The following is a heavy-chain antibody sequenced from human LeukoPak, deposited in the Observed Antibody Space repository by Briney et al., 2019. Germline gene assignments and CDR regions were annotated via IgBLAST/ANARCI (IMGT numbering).Heavy chain of an antibody. Sequence: SETLSLTCTVSGGSISSSSYYWGWIRQPPGKGLEWIGSIYYSGNTYYNPSLKSRVTISVDTSSNQFSLKLSSVTAADTAVYYCARLGIAATGPAVWGQGTMVSVSS. CDR1: GGSISSSSYY. V-gene: IGHV4-39*01. CDR3: ARLGIAATGPAV. CDR2: IYYSGNT. D-gene: IGHD6-13*01. J-gene: IGHJ3*01.